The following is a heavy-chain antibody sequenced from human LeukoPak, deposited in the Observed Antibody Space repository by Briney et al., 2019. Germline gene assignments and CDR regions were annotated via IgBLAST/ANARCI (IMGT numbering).Heavy chain of an antibody. Sequence: GGSLRLSCAASGFTFSSYSMYWVRQAPGKGLEWVAIISYDGSDTYYADSVRGRFTISRDISKNTLYLQMNSLRAEDTAIYYCASHYGDYAHPGYFDYWGQGTLVTVSS. V-gene: IGHV3-30-3*01. J-gene: IGHJ4*02. CDR1: GFTFSSYS. D-gene: IGHD4-17*01. CDR2: ISYDGSDT. CDR3: ASHYGDYAHPGYFDY.